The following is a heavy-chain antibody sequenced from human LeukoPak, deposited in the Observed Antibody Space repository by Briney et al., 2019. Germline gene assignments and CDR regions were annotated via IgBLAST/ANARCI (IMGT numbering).Heavy chain of an antibody. V-gene: IGHV3-21*01. D-gene: IGHD5-18*01. J-gene: IGHJ5*02. CDR2: ISSSSSYI. CDR1: GFTFSSYS. Sequence: SGGSLRLSCAASGFTFSSYSMNWVRQAPGKGLEWVSSISSSSSYIYYADSVKGRFTISRDNAKNSLYLQMNSLRAEDTAVYYCARGSFGYSYGSWFDPWGQGTLVTVSS. CDR3: ARGSFGYSYGSWFDP.